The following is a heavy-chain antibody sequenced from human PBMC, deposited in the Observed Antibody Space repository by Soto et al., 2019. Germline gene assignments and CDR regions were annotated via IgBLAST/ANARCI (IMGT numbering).Heavy chain of an antibody. CDR1: GFTFSSFA. CDR2: TSDSDGST. J-gene: IGHJ4*02. D-gene: IGHD3-10*01. Sequence: GGSLRLSCAGSGFTFSSFAMSWVRQAPGKGLEWVSVTSDSDGSTYYADSVKGRFSVSRDNSKNTLYLQMDSLRAEDTAVYYCAKSSGSGSYTPGDYWGQGTLVTVSS. V-gene: IGHV3-23*01. CDR3: AKSSGSGSYTPGDY.